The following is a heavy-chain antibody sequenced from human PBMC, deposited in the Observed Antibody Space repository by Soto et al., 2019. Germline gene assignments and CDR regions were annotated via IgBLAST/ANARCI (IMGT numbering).Heavy chain of an antibody. CDR2: MQPSTGRT. D-gene: IGHD1-26*01. Sequence: ASVKVSCKASGYSFTSLDINWVRQTAGQGLEWMGWMQPSTGRTGYAQKFQGRVTMTRDTSINTAYMELTTLTSDDTAFYYCARGVSAGVDYWGQGTLVTVAS. J-gene: IGHJ4*02. CDR1: GYSFTSLD. CDR3: ARGVSAGVDY. V-gene: IGHV1-8*01.